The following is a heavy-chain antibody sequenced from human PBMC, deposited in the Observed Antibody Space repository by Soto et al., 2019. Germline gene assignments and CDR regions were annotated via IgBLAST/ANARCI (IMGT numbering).Heavy chain of an antibody. D-gene: IGHD3-3*01. J-gene: IGHJ5*02. Sequence: GGSLRLSCAASGFTFSSYAMSWVRQAPGKGLEWVSAISGSGGSTYYADSVKGRFTISRDNSKNTLYLQMNSLRAEETAVYYCAKRSAPEVLRFLEWARPFDPWGQGTLVTVSS. CDR2: ISGSGGST. CDR1: GFTFSSYA. CDR3: AKRSAPEVLRFLEWARPFDP. V-gene: IGHV3-23*01.